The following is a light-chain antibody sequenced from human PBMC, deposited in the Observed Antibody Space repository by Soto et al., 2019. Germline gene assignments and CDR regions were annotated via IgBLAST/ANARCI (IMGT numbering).Light chain of an antibody. CDR1: QSVTSN. V-gene: IGKV3-15*01. CDR3: QQYHKWHLT. Sequence: EIVMTQSPATLSVSPGERAILSCRASQSVTSNLAWYQQKPGQAPRLLIYTTSTRATGIQARFSGSGSQTEFTLTISSLQSEDFAVYDCQQYHKWHLTFGQGPKVEIK. CDR2: TTS. J-gene: IGKJ1*01.